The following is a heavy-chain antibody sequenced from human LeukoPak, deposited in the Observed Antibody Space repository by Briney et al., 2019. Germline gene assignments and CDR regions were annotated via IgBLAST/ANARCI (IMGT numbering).Heavy chain of an antibody. CDR1: GFTFSSYS. CDR2: ISSSSSTI. D-gene: IGHD3-22*01. J-gene: IGHJ3*02. V-gene: IGHV3-48*01. CDR3: ARADYYDNAFDI. Sequence: GGSLRLSCAASGFTFSSYSMNWVRQAPGKGLEWVSYISSSSSTIYYADSVRGRFTISRDNAKNSLYLQMNSLRAGDTAVYYCARADYYDNAFDIWGQGTMVTVSS.